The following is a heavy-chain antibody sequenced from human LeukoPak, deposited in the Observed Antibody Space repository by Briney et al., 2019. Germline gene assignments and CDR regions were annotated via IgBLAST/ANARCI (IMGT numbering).Heavy chain of an antibody. V-gene: IGHV3-23*01. Sequence: GGSLRLSCAASGFPFSSYAMSWVRQAPGKGLEWVSAISGSGGSTYYADSVKGRFTISRDNSKNTLYLQMNSLRAEDTAVYYCATNSGSYSRDYWGQGTLVTVSS. CDR3: ATNSGSYSRDY. J-gene: IGHJ4*02. CDR1: GFPFSSYA. CDR2: ISGSGGST. D-gene: IGHD1-26*01.